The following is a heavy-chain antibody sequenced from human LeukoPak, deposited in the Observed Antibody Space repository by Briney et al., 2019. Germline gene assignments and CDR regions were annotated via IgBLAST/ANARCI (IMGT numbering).Heavy chain of an antibody. CDR3: ARDPSSYNVSGSRFDY. V-gene: IGHV4-4*07. Sequence: SETLSLTCTVSGRSISSHYWSWIRQPAGKGLEWLGRIYTSGSTNYNPSLKTRVTTSVDTSKNPFSLKLSSVTAAHTAVYYWARDPSSYNVSGSRFDYWGQGTLVTVSS. J-gene: IGHJ4*02. CDR2: IYTSGST. CDR1: GRSISSHY. D-gene: IGHD3-10*01.